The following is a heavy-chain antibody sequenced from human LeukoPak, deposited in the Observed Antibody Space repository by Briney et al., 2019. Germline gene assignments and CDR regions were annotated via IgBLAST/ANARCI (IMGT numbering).Heavy chain of an antibody. CDR3: ASLLHRYNWFDP. J-gene: IGHJ5*02. V-gene: IGHV4-34*01. Sequence: SETLSLTCAVYGRSFSGYYWSWLRQPPGKGLEWIGEINHSGSTNYNTSLKSRVTISVDTSKNQFSLKLSSVTAADTAVYYCASLLHRYNWFDPWGQGTLVTVSS. CDR2: INHSGST. D-gene: IGHD2-2*02. CDR1: GRSFSGYY.